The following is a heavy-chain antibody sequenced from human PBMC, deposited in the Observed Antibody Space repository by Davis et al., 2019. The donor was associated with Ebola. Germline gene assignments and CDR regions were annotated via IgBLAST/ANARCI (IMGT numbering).Heavy chain of an antibody. J-gene: IGHJ6*02. Sequence: GGSLRLSCTASGFTFGDYAMNWVRQAPGKGLEWVGFIRSKAYVGTTEYAASVKGRFTISRDDSKSIAYLQMNSLTTEDTAVYYCTRDVGAYNWNYGYYYYGMDVWGQGTTVTVSS. CDR2: IRSKAYVGTT. CDR1: GFTFGDYA. V-gene: IGHV3-49*04. CDR3: TRDVGAYNWNYGYYYYGMDV. D-gene: IGHD1-7*01.